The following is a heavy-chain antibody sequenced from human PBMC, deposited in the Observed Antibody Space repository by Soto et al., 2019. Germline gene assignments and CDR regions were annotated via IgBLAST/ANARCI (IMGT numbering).Heavy chain of an antibody. Sequence: QVQLVQSGAEVKKPGASVKVSCKSSGYTFTSYGISWMRLAPGQGLECMGWISVYNGNTNYAQNFQCRVTMTTDTSTRTAYMELRGLRSDDTPVYYCARAHQIIVPAAVPYHYVLDVRGQGTTVTVSS. CDR1: GYTFTSYG. V-gene: IGHV1-18*01. J-gene: IGHJ6*02. D-gene: IGHD2-2*02. CDR2: ISVYNGNT. CDR3: ARAHQIIVPAAVPYHYVLDV.